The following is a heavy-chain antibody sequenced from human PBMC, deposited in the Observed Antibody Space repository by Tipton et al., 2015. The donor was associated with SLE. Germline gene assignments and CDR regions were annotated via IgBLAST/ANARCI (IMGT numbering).Heavy chain of an antibody. CDR2: IYHSGYT. V-gene: IGHV4-59*01. D-gene: IGHD3-10*01. Sequence: GLVKPSETLSLTCSVSGGSISNYYWSWIRQPPGKGLEWIGYIYHSGYTNYNPSLKSRVTISVDTSKNQFSLKVTSVTAADTAVYYCTRGNYYGAGDFWGQGTLVTVSS. J-gene: IGHJ4*02. CDR1: GGSISNYY. CDR3: TRGNYYGAGDF.